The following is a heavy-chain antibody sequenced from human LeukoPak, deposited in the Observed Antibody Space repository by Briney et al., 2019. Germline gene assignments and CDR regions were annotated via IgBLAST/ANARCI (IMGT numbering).Heavy chain of an antibody. V-gene: IGHV3-7*01. CDR3: ARGGYYGDY. J-gene: IGHJ4*02. CDR1: GFTFSSYW. CDR2: IKQDGSEK. Sequence: GGSLRLSCAGSGFTFSSYWMSWVRQAPGKGLEWVANIKQDGSEKYYVDSVKGRFTISRDNAKNSLYLQMNSLRAEDTAVYYCARGGYYGDYWGQGTLVTVSS.